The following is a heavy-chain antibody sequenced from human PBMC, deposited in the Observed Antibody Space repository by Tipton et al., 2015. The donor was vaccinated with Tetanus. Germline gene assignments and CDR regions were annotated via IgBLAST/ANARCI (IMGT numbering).Heavy chain of an antibody. J-gene: IGHJ2*01. CDR1: GGSISSGGYY. CDR2: IYYSGST. CDR3: ASTIESAAANWYFDL. V-gene: IGHV4-39*01. D-gene: IGHD2-2*01. Sequence: TLSLTCTVSGGSISSGGYYWSWIRQHPGKGLEWIGSIYYSGSTYYNPSLKSRVTISVDTSKNQFSLKLSSVTAADTAVYYCASTIESAAANWYFDLWGRGTLVTVSS.